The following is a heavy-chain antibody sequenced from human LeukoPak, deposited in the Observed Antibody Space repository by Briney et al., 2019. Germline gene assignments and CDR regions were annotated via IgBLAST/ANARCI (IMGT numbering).Heavy chain of an antibody. CDR1: GGSFSGYH. Sequence: PSETLSLTCAVYGGSFSGYHWSWIRQPPGKGLEWIGEINHSGSTNYNPSLKSRVTISVDTSKNQFSLKLSSVTAADTAVYYCASGHYYDSSGYSHAFDIWGQGTMVTVSS. CDR3: ASGHYYDSSGYSHAFDI. CDR2: INHSGST. D-gene: IGHD3-22*01. J-gene: IGHJ3*02. V-gene: IGHV4-34*01.